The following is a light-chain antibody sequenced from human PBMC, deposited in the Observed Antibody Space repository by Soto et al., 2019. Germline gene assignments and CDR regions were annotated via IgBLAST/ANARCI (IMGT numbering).Light chain of an antibody. CDR1: TRDIAGYNY. CDR2: QVT. V-gene: IGLV2-14*01. CDR3: TSFSSSTSLYV. J-gene: IGLJ1*01. Sequence: TTRDIAGYNYISWYQQLPGKAPKLMIYQVTIRPSGVSNRFSGSKSGNTASLTISGLQAEDEADYYCTSFSSSTSLYVFGTGTKVTVL.